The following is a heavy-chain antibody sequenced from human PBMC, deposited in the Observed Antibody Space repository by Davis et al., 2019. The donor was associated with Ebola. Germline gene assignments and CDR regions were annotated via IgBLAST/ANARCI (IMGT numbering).Heavy chain of an antibody. V-gene: IGHV1-2*02. CDR3: ARVLNRYSSSWYEYYGMDV. CDR2: INPNSGGT. D-gene: IGHD6-13*01. Sequence: ASVQVSCKASGYTFTGYYMHWVRQAPGQGLEWMGWINPNSGGTNYAQKFQGRVTMTRDTSISTAYMELSRLRSDDTAVYYCARVLNRYSSSWYEYYGMDVWGQGTTVTVSS. J-gene: IGHJ6*02. CDR1: GYTFTGYY.